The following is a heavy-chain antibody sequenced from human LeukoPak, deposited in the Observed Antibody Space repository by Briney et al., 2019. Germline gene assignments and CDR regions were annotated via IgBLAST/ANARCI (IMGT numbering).Heavy chain of an antibody. J-gene: IGHJ4*02. CDR3: ANTMVRGVISRTYFDY. CDR1: GGSISSGNYY. Sequence: PSETLSLTCTVSGGSISSGNYYWSWIRQPAGKGLERIGRIYTSGSTNYNPSLKSRVTISVDTSKNQFSLKLSSVTAADTAVYYCANTMVRGVISRTYFDYWGQGTLVTVSS. V-gene: IGHV4-61*02. CDR2: IYTSGST. D-gene: IGHD3-10*01.